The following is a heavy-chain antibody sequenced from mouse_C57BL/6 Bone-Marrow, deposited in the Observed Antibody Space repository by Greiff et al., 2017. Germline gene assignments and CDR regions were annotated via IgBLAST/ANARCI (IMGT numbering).Heavy chain of an antibody. J-gene: IGHJ3*01. CDR2: INPYNGDT. CDR3: ARKSNYAWFAY. CDR1: GYSFTGYF. V-gene: IGHV1-20*01. D-gene: IGHD2-5*01. Sequence: EVQLQQSGPELVKPGDSVKISCKASGYSFTGYFMNWVMQSHGKSLEWIGRINPYNGDTFYNQKFKGKATLTVDKSSSTAHMELRSLTSEDSAVYYCARKSNYAWFAYWGQGTLVTVSA.